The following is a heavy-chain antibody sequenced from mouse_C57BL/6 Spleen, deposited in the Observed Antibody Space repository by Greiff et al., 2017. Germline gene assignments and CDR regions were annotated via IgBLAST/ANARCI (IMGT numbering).Heavy chain of an antibody. CDR2: INPGSGGT. Sequence: VQLQQSGAELVRPGTSVKVSCKASGYAFTNYLIEWVKQRPGQGLEWIGVINPGSGGTNYNEKFKGKETLTADKSSSTAYMQLSSLTSEDSAVYFCARGGAMVRYVDVWGTGTTVTVSS. D-gene: IGHD2-2*01. CDR3: ARGGAMVRYVDV. CDR1: GYAFTNYL. J-gene: IGHJ1*03. V-gene: IGHV1-54*01.